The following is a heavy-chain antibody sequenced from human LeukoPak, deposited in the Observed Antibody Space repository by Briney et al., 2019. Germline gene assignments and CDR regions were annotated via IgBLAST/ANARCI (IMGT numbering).Heavy chain of an antibody. CDR1: GFTFSSYA. D-gene: IGHD2-8*02. CDR2: ISGNGDTT. J-gene: IGHJ6*03. V-gene: IGHV3-23*01. CDR3: AKDTTAWWDHRAYMDV. Sequence: QPGGSLRLSCAASGFTFSSYAMSWVRQAPGGGLEWVSAISGNGDTTYHADSVKGRFTISRDNSENRLSLQMDSLRAEDTAVYFCAKDTTAWWDHRAYMDVWGKGTTVTVSS.